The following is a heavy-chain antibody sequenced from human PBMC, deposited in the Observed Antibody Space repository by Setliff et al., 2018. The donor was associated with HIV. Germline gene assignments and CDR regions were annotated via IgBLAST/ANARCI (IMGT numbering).Heavy chain of an antibody. V-gene: IGHV4-4*07. Sequence: PSETLSLTCTVSAASISSYYWTWIRQPPGKGLEWIGRIYTSGSTNYNPSLKGRVTMSVDTSKNQFSLKLSSVTAADTAVYYCARLRYSVFDYWGHGTLVTVSS. CDR2: IYTSGST. CDR1: AASISSYY. CDR3: ARLRYSVFDY. D-gene: IGHD3-9*01. J-gene: IGHJ4*01.